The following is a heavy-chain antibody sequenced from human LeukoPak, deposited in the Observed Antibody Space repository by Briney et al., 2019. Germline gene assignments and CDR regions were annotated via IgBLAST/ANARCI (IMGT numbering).Heavy chain of an antibody. CDR2: IYTSGST. CDR1: GGSISSGSYY. V-gene: IGHV4-61*02. CDR3: ARDYYDSPV. J-gene: IGHJ3*01. Sequence: SETLSLTCTVSGGSISSGSYYWSWIRQPAGKGLEWIGRIYTSGSTNYSPSLKSRVTISVDTSKNQFSLKLSSVTAADTAVYYCARDYYDSPVWGQGTMVTVSS. D-gene: IGHD3-22*01.